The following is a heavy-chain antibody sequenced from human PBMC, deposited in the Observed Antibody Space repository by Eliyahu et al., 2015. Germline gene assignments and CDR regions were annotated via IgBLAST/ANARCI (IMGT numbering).Heavy chain of an antibody. V-gene: IGHV1-18*01. Sequence: QPQLVQSAAEVKKPGASVKLSCKXSGYSFTTSGIXXVRQAPGQGLEXMGWXSAYNGNXNXAQKFQDRVTXTTDTSTTTAYMXLRSLXSDDTAVYFCARGQTIPVAGRGLRNWFDPWGQGTLVTVSS. D-gene: IGHD6-19*01. J-gene: IGHJ5*02. CDR1: GYSFTTSG. CDR3: ARGQTIPVAGRGLRNWFDP. CDR2: XSAYNGNX.